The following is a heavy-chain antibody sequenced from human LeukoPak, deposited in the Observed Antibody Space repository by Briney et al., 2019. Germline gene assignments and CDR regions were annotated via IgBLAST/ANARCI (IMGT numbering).Heavy chain of an antibody. CDR3: AREGIAAADRWNWFDP. D-gene: IGHD6-13*01. Sequence: ASVKVSCKASGYTFTSYGISWVRQAPGQELEWMGWISAYNGNTNYAQKLQGRVTMTTDTSTSTAYMELRSLRSDDTAVYYCAREGIAAADRWNWFDPWGQGTLVTVSS. V-gene: IGHV1-18*01. CDR1: GYTFTSYG. CDR2: ISAYNGNT. J-gene: IGHJ5*02.